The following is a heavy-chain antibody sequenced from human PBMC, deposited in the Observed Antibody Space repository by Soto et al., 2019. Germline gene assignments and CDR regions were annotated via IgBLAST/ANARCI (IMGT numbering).Heavy chain of an antibody. CDR2: ISSGGSII. CDR1: GFTFSDYY. J-gene: IGHJ4*02. V-gene: IGHV3-11*01. CDR3: ARVTHDYGDHVDY. D-gene: IGHD4-17*01. Sequence: QVQLVESGGGLVKHGGSLRLSCAASGFTFSDYYMTWIRQAPGKGLDWISCISSGGSIISYADSVKGRFTISRDNAKNSLYLEMDSLRAEDTAVYYCARVTHDYGDHVDYWGQGTLVTVSS.